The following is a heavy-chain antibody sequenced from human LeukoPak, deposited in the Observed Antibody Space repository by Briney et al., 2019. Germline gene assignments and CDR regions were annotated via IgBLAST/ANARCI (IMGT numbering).Heavy chain of an antibody. D-gene: IGHD6-6*01. Sequence: GGSLRLSCAASGFPFSSYAMSWVRQAPGKGLEWVSATSGPGGSRDYADSVKGRFTISRDNSKNTRYLQMNSLRAEDTAIYYCAKKVGLVSAPLYYFDLWGQGTLVTVSS. CDR2: TSGPGGSR. J-gene: IGHJ4*02. V-gene: IGHV3-23*01. CDR1: GFPFSSYA. CDR3: AKKVGLVSAPLYYFDL.